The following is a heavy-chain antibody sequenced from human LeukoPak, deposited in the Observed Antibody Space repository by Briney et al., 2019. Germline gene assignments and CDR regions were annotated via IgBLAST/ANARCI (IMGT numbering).Heavy chain of an antibody. CDR1: GFTFSNAW. J-gene: IGHJ1*01. V-gene: IGHV3-30*03. CDR3: ARAPGSSSSAEYFQH. Sequence: PGGSLRLSCAASGFTFSNAWMSWVRQAPGKGLEWVSVISYDGSNKYYADSVKGRFTISRDSSKNTLYLQMNSLRAEDTAMYYCARAPGSSSSAEYFQHWGQGTLVTVSS. D-gene: IGHD6-6*01. CDR2: ISYDGSNK.